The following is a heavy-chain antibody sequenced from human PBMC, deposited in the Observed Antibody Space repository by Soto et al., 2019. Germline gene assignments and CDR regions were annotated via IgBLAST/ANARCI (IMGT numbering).Heavy chain of an antibody. J-gene: IGHJ4*02. CDR1: GGSISSSNW. CDR2: IYHSGST. CDR3: ARGIGGNSDLYFDY. V-gene: IGHV4-4*02. D-gene: IGHD2-21*02. Sequence: PSETLSLTCAVSGGSISSSNWWSWVRQPPGKGLEWIGEIYHSGSTNYNPSLKSRVTISVDKSKNQFSLKLSSVTAADTAVYYCARGIGGNSDLYFDYWGQGTLVTVSS.